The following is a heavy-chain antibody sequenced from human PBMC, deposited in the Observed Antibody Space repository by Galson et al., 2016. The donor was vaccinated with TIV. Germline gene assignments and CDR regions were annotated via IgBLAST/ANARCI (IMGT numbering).Heavy chain of an antibody. CDR2: INWNGGAT. D-gene: IGHD2-21*02. Sequence: SLRLSCAASGFTFDDHGMNWVRQGPGKGLEWVSSINWNGGATSYADSVKGRFTISSDNAKNFLYLQMNSLRAEDTAFYYCVREVACGGACYYFDYWGQGNLVTVSS. V-gene: IGHV3-20*04. CDR1: GFTFDDHG. CDR3: VREVACGGACYYFDY. J-gene: IGHJ4*02.